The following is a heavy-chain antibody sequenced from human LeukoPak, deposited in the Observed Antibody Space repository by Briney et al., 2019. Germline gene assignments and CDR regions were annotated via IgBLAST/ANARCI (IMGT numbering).Heavy chain of an antibody. V-gene: IGHV3-33*06. D-gene: IGHD6-13*01. J-gene: IGHJ5*02. CDR1: GFTFSSYG. Sequence: PGGSLRLSCAASGFTFSSYGMHWVRQAPGKGLEWVAVIWYDGSNKYYADSVEGRFTISRDNSKNTLYLQMNSLRAEDTAVYYCAKDIKAAASPTPGWFDPWGQGTLVTVSS. CDR3: AKDIKAAASPTPGWFDP. CDR2: IWYDGSNK.